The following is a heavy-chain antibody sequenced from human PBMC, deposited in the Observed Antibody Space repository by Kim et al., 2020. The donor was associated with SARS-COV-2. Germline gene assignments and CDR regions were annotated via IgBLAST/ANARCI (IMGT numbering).Heavy chain of an antibody. CDR1: GFTFDDYA. CDR2: ISWNSGSI. Sequence: GGSLRLSCAASGFTFDDYAMHWVRQAPGKGLEWVSGISWNSGSIGYADSVKGRFTISRDNAKNSLYLQMNSLRAEDTALYYCAKLEVGLSHKAGPIAAADSFDYWGQGTLVTVSS. CDR3: AKLEVGLSHKAGPIAAADSFDY. J-gene: IGHJ4*02. V-gene: IGHV3-9*01. D-gene: IGHD6-13*01.